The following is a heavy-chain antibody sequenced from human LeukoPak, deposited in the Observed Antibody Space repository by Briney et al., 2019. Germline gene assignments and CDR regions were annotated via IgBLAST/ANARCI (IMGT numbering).Heavy chain of an antibody. Sequence: SETLSLTCTVSGGSISSGDYYWSWIRQPPGKGLEWIGYIYYSGSTYYNPSLKSRVTISVDTSKNQFSLKLSSVTVADTAVYYCARGNVAAASHFDYWGQGTLVTVSS. J-gene: IGHJ4*02. V-gene: IGHV4-30-4*08. CDR3: ARGNVAAASHFDY. CDR1: GGSISSGDYY. CDR2: IYYSGST. D-gene: IGHD6-13*01.